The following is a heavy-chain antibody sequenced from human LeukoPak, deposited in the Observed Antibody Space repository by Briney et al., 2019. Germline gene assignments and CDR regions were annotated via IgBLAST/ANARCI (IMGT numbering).Heavy chain of an antibody. D-gene: IGHD2-2*02. CDR2: IYHSGST. J-gene: IGHJ4*02. CDR3: ARALYCSSTSCYIGLDY. Sequence: SETLSLTCTVSGYSISSGYYWGWIRQPPGKGLEWIGSIYHSGSTYYNPSLKSRVTISVDTSKYQFSLKLSSVTAADTAVYYCARALYCSSTSCYIGLDYWGQGTLVTVSS. CDR1: GYSISSGYY. V-gene: IGHV4-38-2*02.